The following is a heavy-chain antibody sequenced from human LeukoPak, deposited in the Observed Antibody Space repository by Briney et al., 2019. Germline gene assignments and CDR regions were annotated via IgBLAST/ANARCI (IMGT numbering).Heavy chain of an antibody. CDR3: ARDDAGSYYVIDY. V-gene: IGHV3-30-3*01. CDR1: GFTFSSFA. J-gene: IGHJ4*02. Sequence: GGSLRLSCAASGFTFSSFAMHWVRQAPGKGLEWVAVISYDANKKYYADSVKGRFTISRDNSKNTLDLQMNSLRGEETAVYYCARDDAGSYYVIDYWGQGTLVTVSS. CDR2: ISYDANKK. D-gene: IGHD3-10*02.